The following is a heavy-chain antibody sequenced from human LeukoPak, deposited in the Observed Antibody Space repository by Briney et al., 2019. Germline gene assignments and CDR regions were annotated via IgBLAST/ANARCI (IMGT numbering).Heavy chain of an antibody. CDR2: IIPIFGTA. CDR3: ARRVYGYDEFDY. CDR1: GYTFTSYY. Sequence: SVKVSCKASGYTFTSYYMHWVRQAPGQGLEWMGGIIPIFGTANYAQKFQGRVTITADESTSTAYMELSSLRSEDTAVYYCARRVYGYDEFDYWGQGTLVTVSS. D-gene: IGHD5/OR15-5a*01. V-gene: IGHV1-69*13. J-gene: IGHJ4*02.